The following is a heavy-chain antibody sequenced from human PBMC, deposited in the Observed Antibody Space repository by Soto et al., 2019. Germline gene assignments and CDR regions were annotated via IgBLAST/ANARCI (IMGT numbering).Heavy chain of an antibody. CDR1: GGSISSYY. CDR2: IYYSGST. CDR3: ARVVYGSGSYSADY. D-gene: IGHD3-10*01. J-gene: IGHJ4*02. V-gene: IGHV4-59*01. Sequence: QVQLQESGPGLVKPSETLSLTCTVSGGSISSYYWSWIRQPPGKGLEWIGYIYYSGSTNYNPSLTRRVTISVDTSKNQCALRLSSVTASDTAVYDWARVVYGSGSYSADYWGQGTLVTVSS.